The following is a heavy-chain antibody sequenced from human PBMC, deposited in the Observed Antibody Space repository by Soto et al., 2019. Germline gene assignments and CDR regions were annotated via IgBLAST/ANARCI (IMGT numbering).Heavy chain of an antibody. CDR2: INHSGST. Sequence: PSETLSLTCAVYGGSFSGYYWSWIRQPPGKGLEWIGEINHSGSTNYNPSLKSRVTISVDTSKNQFSLKLSSVTAADTAVYYCARAAPRYSGGGSCYIGRDYWGQGTLVTVS. CDR3: ARAAPRYSGGGSCYIGRDY. V-gene: IGHV4-34*01. D-gene: IGHD2-15*01. J-gene: IGHJ4*02. CDR1: GGSFSGYY.